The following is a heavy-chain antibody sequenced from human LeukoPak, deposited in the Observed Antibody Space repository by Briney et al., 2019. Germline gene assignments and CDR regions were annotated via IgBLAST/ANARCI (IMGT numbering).Heavy chain of an antibody. Sequence: PSETLCLTCTVSGGSISSYYWSWIRQPPGEGLEWIGYIYYSGSTNYNPSLKSRVTISVDTSKNQFSLKLSSVTAADTAVYYCARTSPYYDFWSDLPRGMDVWGQGTTVTVSS. D-gene: IGHD3-3*01. CDR1: GGSISSYY. CDR2: IYYSGST. J-gene: IGHJ6*02. CDR3: ARTSPYYDFWSDLPRGMDV. V-gene: IGHV4-59*01.